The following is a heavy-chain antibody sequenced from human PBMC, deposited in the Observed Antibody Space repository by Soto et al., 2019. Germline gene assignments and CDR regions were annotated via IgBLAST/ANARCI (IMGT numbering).Heavy chain of an antibody. CDR3: ARGGYSSSWYVQGVLYYYYGMDV. CDR1: GYTFTSYD. Sequence: ASVKVSCKASGYTFTSYDINWVRQATGQGLEWMGWMNPNSGNTGYAQKFQGRVTMTRNTSISTAYMELSSLRSEDTAVYYCARGGYSSSWYVQGVLYYYYGMDVWGQGTTVTVSS. J-gene: IGHJ6*02. CDR2: MNPNSGNT. V-gene: IGHV1-8*01. D-gene: IGHD6-13*01.